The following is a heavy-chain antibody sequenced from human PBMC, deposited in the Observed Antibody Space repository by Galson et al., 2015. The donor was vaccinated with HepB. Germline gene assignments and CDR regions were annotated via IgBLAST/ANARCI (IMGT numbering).Heavy chain of an antibody. CDR3: ARGSTAYYYYYYMDV. D-gene: IGHD6-13*01. Sequence: SLRLSCAASGFTFSSYAMSWVRQAPGKGLEWVSAISGSGGSTYYADSVKGRFTISRDNSKNTLYLQMNSLRSEDTAVYYCARGSTAYYYYYYMDVWGKGTTVTVSS. J-gene: IGHJ6*03. CDR1: GFTFSSYA. V-gene: IGHV3-23*01. CDR2: ISGSGGST.